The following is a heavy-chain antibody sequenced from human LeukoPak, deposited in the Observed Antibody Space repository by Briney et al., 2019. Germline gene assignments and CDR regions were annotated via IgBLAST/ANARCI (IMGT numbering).Heavy chain of an antibody. J-gene: IGHJ4*02. CDR1: GFTFSNAW. CDR2: IKSKTDGGTT. V-gene: IGHV3-15*01. CDR3: TSAGSGSGSYYKRRYYFDY. D-gene: IGHD3-10*01. Sequence: GGSLRLSCAASGFTFSNAWMSWVRQAPGKGLEWVGRIKSKTDGGTTDYAAPVKGRFTISRDDSKNTLYLQMNSLKTEDTAVYYCTSAGSGSGSYYKRRYYFDYWGQGTLSPSPQ.